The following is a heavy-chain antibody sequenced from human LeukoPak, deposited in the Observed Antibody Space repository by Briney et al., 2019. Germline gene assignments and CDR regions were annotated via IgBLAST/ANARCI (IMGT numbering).Heavy chain of an antibody. CDR2: ISYDGNNK. Sequence: GGSLRLSCVVSGFTFSSFAMHWVSQAPGKGLEWVAVISYDGNNKYYADSVKGRFTISRDNSNNTLYLQMNSLRAEDTAVYYCARVVSSWYFDYWGQGTLVTVSS. V-gene: IGHV3-30-3*01. CDR1: GFTFSSFA. D-gene: IGHD6-13*01. J-gene: IGHJ4*02. CDR3: ARVVSSWYFDY.